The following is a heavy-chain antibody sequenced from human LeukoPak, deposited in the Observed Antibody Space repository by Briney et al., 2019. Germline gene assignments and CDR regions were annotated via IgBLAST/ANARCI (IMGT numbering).Heavy chain of an antibody. CDR1: GGSFSGYY. Sequence: SETLSLTCAVYGGSFSGYYWSWIRKPPGKGLEWIGEINHSGSTNYNPSLKSRVTISVDTSKNQFSLKLSSVTAADTAVYYCARGCPYYYDSSGYYYGGRYYYYYYMDVWGKGTTVTVSS. D-gene: IGHD3-22*01. CDR2: INHSGST. J-gene: IGHJ6*03. V-gene: IGHV4-34*01. CDR3: ARGCPYYYDSSGYYYGGRYYYYYYMDV.